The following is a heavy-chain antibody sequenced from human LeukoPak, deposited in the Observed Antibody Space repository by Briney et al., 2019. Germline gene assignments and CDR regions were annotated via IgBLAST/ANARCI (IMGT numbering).Heavy chain of an antibody. D-gene: IGHD3-9*01. CDR3: ARDLAGFEEPRYYYYMDV. Sequence: GGSLRLSCVPSGFTVNRNVMSWVRQAPGKGLEWVSLIYGDDRAFYADSVKGRFTTSRDKSKNTLFLQMSSLQPEDTAMYYCARDLAGFEEPRYYYYMDVWGKGTTVTVSS. CDR2: IYGDDRA. J-gene: IGHJ6*03. V-gene: IGHV3-66*02. CDR1: GFTVNRNV.